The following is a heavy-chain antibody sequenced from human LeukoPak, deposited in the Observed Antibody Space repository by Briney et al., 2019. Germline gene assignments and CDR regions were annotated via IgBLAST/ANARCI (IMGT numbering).Heavy chain of an antibody. V-gene: IGHV5-51*01. CDR1: GYSFTTYW. J-gene: IGHJ4*02. CDR2: IYPGDSDT. Sequence: GESLKISCKGSGYSFTTYWVGWLRQMPGKGLEWMGIIYPGDSDTRYSPSFQGQVTISADKSISTAYLQWSSLKASDTAMYYCARPYSNYVGGIDYWGQGTLVTVSS. D-gene: IGHD4-11*01. CDR3: ARPYSNYVGGIDY.